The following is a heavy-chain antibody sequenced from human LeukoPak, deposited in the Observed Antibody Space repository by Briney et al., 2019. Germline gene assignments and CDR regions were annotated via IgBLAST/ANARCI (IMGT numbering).Heavy chain of an antibody. CDR3: ARRRGYDSSGYYVGYFDY. Sequence: PSETLSLTCTVSGCSISSSSYYWGWIRQPPGKGLEWIGSIYYSGSTYYNPSLKSRVTISVDTSKNQFSLKLSSVTAADTAVYYCARRRGYDSSGYYVGYFDYWGQGTLVTVSS. V-gene: IGHV4-39*01. D-gene: IGHD3-22*01. CDR2: IYYSGST. J-gene: IGHJ4*02. CDR1: GCSISSSSYY.